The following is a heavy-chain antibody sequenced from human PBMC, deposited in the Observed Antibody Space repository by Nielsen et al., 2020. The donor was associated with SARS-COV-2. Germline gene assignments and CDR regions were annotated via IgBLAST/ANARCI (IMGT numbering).Heavy chain of an antibody. CDR3: ARRGGP. D-gene: IGHD3-10*01. CDR1: GFTFSSYS. V-gene: IGHV3-21*01. CDR2: ISSSSSYI. J-gene: IGHJ5*02. Sequence: GESLKISCAASGFTFSSYSMNWVRQAPGKGLEWVSSISSSSSYIYYAGSVKGRFTISRDNAKNSLYLQMNSLRAEDTAVYYCARRGGPWGQGTLVTVSS.